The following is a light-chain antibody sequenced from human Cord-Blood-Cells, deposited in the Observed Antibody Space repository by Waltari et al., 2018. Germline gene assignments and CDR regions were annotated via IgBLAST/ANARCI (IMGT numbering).Light chain of an antibody. CDR2: DAS. CDR1: QSVSSY. J-gene: IGKJ3*01. CDR3: QQRSNWRGT. V-gene: IGKV3-11*01. Sequence: EFVLTQSPATLSLSPGERATLSCRVSQSVSSYLAWYQQKPGQAPRLLIYDASNRATGIPARFSGSGSGTDFTLTISSLEPEDFAVYYCQQRSNWRGTFGPGTKVDIK.